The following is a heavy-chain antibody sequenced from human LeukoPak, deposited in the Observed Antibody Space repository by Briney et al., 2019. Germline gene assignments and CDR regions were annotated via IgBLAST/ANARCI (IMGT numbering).Heavy chain of an antibody. J-gene: IGHJ4*02. CDR3: AGPHYYFDY. Sequence: PGGSLRLSCAASGFTFSSYGMHWVRQAPGKGLEWVAFIRYDGSNKHYADSVKGRFTISRDNSKNTLYLQMNSLRAEDTAVYYCAGPHYYFDYWGQGTLVTVSS. V-gene: IGHV3-30*02. CDR1: GFTFSSYG. CDR2: IRYDGSNK. D-gene: IGHD3-10*01.